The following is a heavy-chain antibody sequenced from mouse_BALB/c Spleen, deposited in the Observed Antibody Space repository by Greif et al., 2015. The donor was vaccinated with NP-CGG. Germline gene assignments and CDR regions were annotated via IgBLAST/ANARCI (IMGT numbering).Heavy chain of an antibody. Sequence: QVHVKQSGAELVKPGASVKLSCKASGYTFTSYYMYWVKQRPGQGLEWIGEINPSNGGTNFNEKFKSKATLTVDKSSSTAYMQLSSLTSEDSVVYYCTRSWDSYFDYWGQGTTLTVSS. D-gene: IGHD3-3*01. CDR1: GYTFTSYY. CDR2: INPSNGGT. V-gene: IGHV1S81*02. CDR3: TRSWDSYFDY. J-gene: IGHJ2*01.